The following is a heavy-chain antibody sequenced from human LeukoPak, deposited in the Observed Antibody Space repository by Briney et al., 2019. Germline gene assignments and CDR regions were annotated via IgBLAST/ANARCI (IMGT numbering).Heavy chain of an antibody. Sequence: GGSLRLSCAASGFTFSTYAFSWVRQAPGKGLEWVSAISDGGYTTYYADSVKGRFTISRENSKNTLYLQISSLRADDTAVYYCTKEGPVDAIGDLWGQGTLVTVSS. D-gene: IGHD2-8*01. V-gene: IGHV3-23*01. CDR3: TKEGPVDAIGDL. J-gene: IGHJ5*02. CDR1: GFTFSTYA. CDR2: ISDGGYTT.